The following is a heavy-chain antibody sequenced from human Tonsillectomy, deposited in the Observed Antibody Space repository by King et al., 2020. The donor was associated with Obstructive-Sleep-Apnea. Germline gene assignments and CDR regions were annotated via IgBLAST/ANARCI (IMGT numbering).Heavy chain of an antibody. V-gene: IGHV3-74*01. J-gene: IGHJ4*02. D-gene: IGHD4-17*01. CDR2: IKSDGIST. CDR1: GFTLSRYW. Sequence: QLVQSGGGLVQPGGSLRLSCAASGFTLSRYWMHWVRQAPGKGLVWVSGIKSDGISTRYADSVKGRFTISRDSAKNTLYLQMNSLRAEDTAVYYCARELYGDYGIDYWGQGTLVTVSS. CDR3: ARELYGDYGIDY.